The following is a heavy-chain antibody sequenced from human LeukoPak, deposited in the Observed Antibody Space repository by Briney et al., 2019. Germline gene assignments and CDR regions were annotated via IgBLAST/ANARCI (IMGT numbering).Heavy chain of an antibody. CDR1: GGSISSGDYY. J-gene: IGHJ5*02. V-gene: IGHV4-30-4*01. CDR2: IYYSGST. Sequence: PSETLSLTCTVSGGSISSGDYYWSWIRQPPGKGLGWIGYIYYSGSTHYNPSLKSRVTISVDTSKNQFSLKLSSVTAADTAVYYCASHRGPSPLLYNWFDPWGQGTLVTVSS. CDR3: ASHRGPSPLLYNWFDP. D-gene: IGHD2-15*01.